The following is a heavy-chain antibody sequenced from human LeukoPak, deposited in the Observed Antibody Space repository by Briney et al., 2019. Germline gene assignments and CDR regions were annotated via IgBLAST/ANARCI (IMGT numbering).Heavy chain of an antibody. CDR1: GGSISTYY. Sequence: SETLSLTCTVSGGSISTYYWSWIRQPAGKGLEWIGRIYTSGSTNYNPSLKSRVTMSVDTSKNQFSLRLSSVTAADTAVYYCAREYYYDSSGYYYEGLIDYWGQGTLVTVSS. J-gene: IGHJ4*02. CDR2: IYTSGST. CDR3: AREYYYDSSGYYYEGLIDY. D-gene: IGHD3-22*01. V-gene: IGHV4-4*07.